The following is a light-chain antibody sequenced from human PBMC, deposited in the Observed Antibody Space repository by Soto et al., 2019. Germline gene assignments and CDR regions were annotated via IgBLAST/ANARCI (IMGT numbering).Light chain of an antibody. V-gene: IGLV2-8*01. CDR1: SSDVGGYNY. CDR3: SSYAGSSNV. J-gene: IGLJ1*01. CDR2: DVS. Sequence: QTVVTQPPSASGSPGQSVTISCTGTSSDVGGYNYVSWYQQHPGKAPKLMIYDVSKRPSGVPDRFSGSKSGNTASLTVSGLQAEDEADYYCSSYAGSSNVFGTGTKLTVL.